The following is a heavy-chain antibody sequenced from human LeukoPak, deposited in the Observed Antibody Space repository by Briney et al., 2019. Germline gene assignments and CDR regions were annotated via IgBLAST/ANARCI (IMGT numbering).Heavy chain of an antibody. D-gene: IGHD4-17*01. CDR2: ISYDGSNK. Sequence: RSGGSLRLSCAASGFTFSSYAMHWVRQAPGKGLEWVAVISYDGSNKYYADSVKGRFTISGDNSKNTLYLQMNSLRAEDTAVYYCARAYGDYKNWFDPWGQGTLVTVSS. V-gene: IGHV3-30-3*01. CDR3: ARAYGDYKNWFDP. CDR1: GFTFSSYA. J-gene: IGHJ5*02.